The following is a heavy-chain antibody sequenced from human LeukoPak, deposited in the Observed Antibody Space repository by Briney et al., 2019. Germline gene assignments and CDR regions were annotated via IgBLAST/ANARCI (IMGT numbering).Heavy chain of an antibody. J-gene: IGHJ4*02. D-gene: IGHD6-19*01. CDR3: ARSLPFHSSGWYWADY. CDR2: IYYSGST. Sequence: PSETLSLTCTVSGGTLSSYYWSWIRQPPGKGLEWIGYIYYSGSTNYNPSLKSRVTISVDTSKNQFSLKLSSVTAADTAVYYCARSLPFHSSGWYWADYWGQGTLVTVSS. CDR1: GGTLSSYY. V-gene: IGHV4-59*01.